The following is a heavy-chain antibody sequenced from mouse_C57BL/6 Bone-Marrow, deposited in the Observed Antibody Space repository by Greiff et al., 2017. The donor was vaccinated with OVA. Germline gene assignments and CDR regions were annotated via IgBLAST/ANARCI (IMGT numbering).Heavy chain of an antibody. CDR1: GFSFNTYA. D-gene: IGHD3-2*02. CDR3: VRRGSSGPFAY. J-gene: IGHJ3*01. V-gene: IGHV10-1*01. CDR2: ISSKSNSYAT. Sequence: EVHLVESGGGLVQPKGSLKLSCAASGFSFNTYAMNWVRQAPGQGLEWVARISSKSNSYATYYAVSVKARFTISRDDSESMLNLQMNNLKTADTDKYDSVRRGSSGPFAYWGQGTVVTVSA.